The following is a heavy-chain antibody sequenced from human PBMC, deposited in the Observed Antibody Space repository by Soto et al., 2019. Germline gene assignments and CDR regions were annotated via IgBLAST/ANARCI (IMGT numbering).Heavy chain of an antibody. Sequence: PGESLKISCKGSGYSFTSYWIVWVRQMPGKGLEWMGIIYPGDSDTRYSPSFQGQVTISADKSISTAYLQWSSLKASDTAMYYCARGGVVSNYYYYMDVWGKGTTVTVSS. CDR2: IYPGDSDT. CDR1: GYSFTSYW. J-gene: IGHJ6*03. D-gene: IGHD3-22*01. V-gene: IGHV5-51*01. CDR3: ARGGVVSNYYYYMDV.